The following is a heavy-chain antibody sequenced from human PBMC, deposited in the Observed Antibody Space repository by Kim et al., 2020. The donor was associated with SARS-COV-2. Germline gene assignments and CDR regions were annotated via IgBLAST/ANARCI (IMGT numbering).Heavy chain of an antibody. V-gene: IGHV1-3*01. CDR1: GYTFTSYA. CDR3: ARVQRAFITTDWYFDY. J-gene: IGHJ4*02. D-gene: IGHD3-22*01. Sequence: ASVKVSCKASGYTFTSYAMHWVRQAPGQRLEWMGWINAGNGNTKYSQKFQGRVTITRDTSASTAYMELSSLRSEDTAVYYCARVQRAFITTDWYFDYWGQGTLVTVSS. CDR2: INAGNGNT.